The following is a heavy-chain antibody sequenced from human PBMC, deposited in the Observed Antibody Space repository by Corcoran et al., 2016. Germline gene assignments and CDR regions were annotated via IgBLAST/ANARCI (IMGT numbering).Heavy chain of an antibody. J-gene: IGHJ3*02. CDR1: GFTFSSYW. V-gene: IGHV3-74*01. D-gene: IGHD3-10*01. Sequence: EVQLVESGGGLVQPGGSLRLSCAASGFTFSSYWMHWVRQAPGKGLVWVSRINSDGSSTSYADSVKGRFTISRDNAKNTLYLQMNSLRAEDTAVYYCARVSLGITMVRGAPDAFDIWGQGTMVTVSS. CDR2: INSDGSST. CDR3: ARVSLGITMVRGAPDAFDI.